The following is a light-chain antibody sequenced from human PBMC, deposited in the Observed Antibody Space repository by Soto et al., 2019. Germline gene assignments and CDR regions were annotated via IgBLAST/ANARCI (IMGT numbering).Light chain of an antibody. CDR1: QSISTW. J-gene: IGKJ2*01. V-gene: IGKV1-5*01. CDR3: QHYNSYPYT. CDR2: DPS. Sequence: DIPMTQSPSTLSASVGDRVTITCRARQSISTWLAGYQQKPGQAPKLLIYDPSTLESGVPSRFGGSGSGTDVTLTISSQQPDDSATYYCQHYNSYPYTVGQGTKLEI.